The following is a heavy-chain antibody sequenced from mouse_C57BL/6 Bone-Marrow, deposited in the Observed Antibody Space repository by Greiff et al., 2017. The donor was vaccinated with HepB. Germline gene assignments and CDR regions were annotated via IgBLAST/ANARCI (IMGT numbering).Heavy chain of an antibody. Sequence: EVQGVESGEGLVKPGGSLKLSCAASGFTFSSYAMSWVRQTPEKRLEWVAYISSGGDYIYYADTVKGRFTISRDNARNTLYLQMSSLKSEDTAMYYCTREDTTVVATPYDVWGTGTTVTVSS. V-gene: IGHV5-9-1*02. CDR3: TREDTTVVATPYDV. CDR2: ISSGGDYI. D-gene: IGHD1-1*01. CDR1: GFTFSSYA. J-gene: IGHJ1*03.